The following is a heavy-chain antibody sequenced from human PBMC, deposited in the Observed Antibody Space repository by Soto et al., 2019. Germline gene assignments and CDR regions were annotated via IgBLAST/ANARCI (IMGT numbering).Heavy chain of an antibody. V-gene: IGHV4-31*03. J-gene: IGHJ4*02. CDR2: IYYSGST. CDR1: GGSISSGGYY. CDR3: ATLGGYTFGTADFDY. D-gene: IGHD5-18*01. Sequence: PSETLSLTCTVSGGSISSGGYYWSWIRQHPGKGLKWIGYIYYSGSTYYNPSLKSRVTISVDTSKNQFSLKLSSVTAEDTAVYYCATLGGYTFGTADFDYWGPGTLVTVSS.